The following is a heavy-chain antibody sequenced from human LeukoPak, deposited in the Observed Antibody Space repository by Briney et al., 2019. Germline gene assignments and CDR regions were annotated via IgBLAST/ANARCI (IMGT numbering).Heavy chain of an antibody. D-gene: IGHD3-22*01. CDR1: GGTFSSYA. CDR3: ARTVPDSSGYYDYYYFDY. J-gene: IGHJ4*02. Sequence: GASVKVSCKASGGTFSSYAISWVRQAPGQGLEWMGGIIPIFGTANYAQKFQGRVTITADESTSTAYMELSSLRSEDTAVYYCARTVPDSSGYYDYYYFDYWGQGTLVTVSS. CDR2: IIPIFGTA. V-gene: IGHV1-69*01.